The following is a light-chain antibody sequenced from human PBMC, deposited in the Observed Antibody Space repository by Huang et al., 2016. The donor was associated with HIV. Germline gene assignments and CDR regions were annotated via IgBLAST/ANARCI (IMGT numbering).Light chain of an antibody. CDR3: QRYGTSPLT. CDR2: GAY. Sequence: EIVLTQSPGTLSFSPGERATLSCRASQGVSSSYLAWYQQKPGQAPRLLIYGAYSRATDVPDRFSCRGSGTDFTLTSSRLEPEDFAVYYCQRYGTSPLTFGPGTKVDIK. CDR1: QGVSSSY. V-gene: IGKV3-20*01. J-gene: IGKJ3*01.